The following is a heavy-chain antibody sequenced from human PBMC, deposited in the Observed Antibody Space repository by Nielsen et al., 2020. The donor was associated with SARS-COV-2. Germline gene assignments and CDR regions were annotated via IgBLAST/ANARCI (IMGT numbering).Heavy chain of an antibody. D-gene: IGHD2-2*01. V-gene: IGHV1-8*01. CDR1: GYTFTSYD. Sequence: ASVKVSCKASGYTFTSYDINWVRQATGQGLEWMGWMNPNSGNTGYAQKFQGRVTMTRDTSTSTVYMELSSLRSEDTAVYYCARGAPEDIVVVPAANNYDYWGQGTLVTVSS. CDR3: ARGAPEDIVVVPAANNYDY. J-gene: IGHJ4*02. CDR2: MNPNSGNT.